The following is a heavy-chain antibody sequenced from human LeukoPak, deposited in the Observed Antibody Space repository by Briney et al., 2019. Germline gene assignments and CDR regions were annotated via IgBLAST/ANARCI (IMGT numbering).Heavy chain of an antibody. D-gene: IGHD3-10*01. CDR1: GGTFISYA. Sequence: SVKVSCKASGGTFISYAISWVRQAPGQGLEWMGGIIPIFGTANYAQKFQGRVTITADESTSTAYMELSSLRSEDTAVYYCARGLSGLWFGELITPMDYWGQGTLVTVSS. J-gene: IGHJ4*02. V-gene: IGHV1-69*13. CDR3: ARGLSGLWFGELITPMDY. CDR2: IIPIFGTA.